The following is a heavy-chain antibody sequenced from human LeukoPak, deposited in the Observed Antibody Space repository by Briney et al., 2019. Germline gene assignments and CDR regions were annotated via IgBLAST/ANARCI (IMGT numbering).Heavy chain of an antibody. CDR3: AKFRGYSYGPIGY. J-gene: IGHJ4*02. CDR1: GFGFSNFW. CDR2: IKEDGSLK. Sequence: GGSLRLSCAASGFGFSNFWMSWVRQAPGKGPEWVANIKEDGSLKNYVDSVEGRFTVSRDNAKNTLYLQMNSLRAEDTAVYYCAKFRGYSYGPIGYWGQGTLVTVSS. D-gene: IGHD5-18*01. V-gene: IGHV3-7*03.